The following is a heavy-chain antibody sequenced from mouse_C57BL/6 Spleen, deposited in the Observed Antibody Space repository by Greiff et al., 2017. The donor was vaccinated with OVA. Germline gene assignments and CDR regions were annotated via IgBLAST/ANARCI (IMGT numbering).Heavy chain of an antibody. CDR2: IDPSDSYT. V-gene: IGHV1-50*01. CDR1: GYTFTSYW. Sequence: QVQLQQPGAELVKPGASVKLSCKASGYTFTSYWMQWVKQRPGQGLEWIGEIDPSDSYTNYNQKFKGKATLTVDTSSSTAYMQLSSLTSEDSAVYYCARSFITTVPYWGQGTLVTVSA. D-gene: IGHD1-1*01. J-gene: IGHJ3*01. CDR3: ARSFITTVPY.